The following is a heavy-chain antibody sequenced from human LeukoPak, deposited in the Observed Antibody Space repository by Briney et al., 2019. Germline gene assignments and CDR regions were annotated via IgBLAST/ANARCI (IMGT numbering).Heavy chain of an antibody. V-gene: IGHV3-23*01. D-gene: IGHD3-3*01. CDR3: AKVYYDFWSGYPYYFDY. CDR2: ISGSAHST. CDR1: GFTFSSYA. J-gene: IGHJ4*02. Sequence: GGSLRLSCAASGFTFSSYALSWVRQAPGNGLEWVSSISGSAHSTYYADSVKGRFTISRDNSNNTLYLQMNSLRAEDTAVYYCAKVYYDFWSGYPYYFDYWGQGTLVTVSS.